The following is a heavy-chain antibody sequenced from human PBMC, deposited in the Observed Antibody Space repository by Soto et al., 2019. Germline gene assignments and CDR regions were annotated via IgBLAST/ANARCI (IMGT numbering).Heavy chain of an antibody. CDR3: ARRMAVAEVFDY. D-gene: IGHD6-19*01. J-gene: IGHJ4*02. Sequence: PGESLKISCKGSGYSFTSYWISWVRQMPGKGLEWMGRIDPSDSYPNYSPSFQGHVTISADKSTSTAYMELSSLRSEDTAVYYCARRMAVAEVFDYWGQGTLVTVSS. CDR2: IDPSDSYP. CDR1: GYSFTSYW. V-gene: IGHV5-10-1*01.